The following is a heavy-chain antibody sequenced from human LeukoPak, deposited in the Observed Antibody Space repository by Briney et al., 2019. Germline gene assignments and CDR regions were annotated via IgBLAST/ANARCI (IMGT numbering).Heavy chain of an antibody. V-gene: IGHV4-59*12. CDR3: ARSVVLRYFDWLSQNDAFDI. J-gene: IGHJ3*02. CDR1: GASISPNY. D-gene: IGHD3-9*01. Sequence: SSETQSLTCTVSGASISPNYWSWIRQFPGKGLEWIGFIYSDGRTEYSPSLKSRVTISVDTSKNQFSLKLRSVTAADTAVYYCARSVVLRYFDWLSQNDAFDIWSQGTMATVSS. CDR2: IYSDGRT.